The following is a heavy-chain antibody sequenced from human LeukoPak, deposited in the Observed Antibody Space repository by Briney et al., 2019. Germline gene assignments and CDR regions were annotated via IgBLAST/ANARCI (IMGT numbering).Heavy chain of an antibody. CDR1: GFTFSSYV. Sequence: PGGSLRLSCAASGFTFSSYVMSWVRQAPGKGLEWVSGISGGGVNTYYADSVKGRFTISRDNSKNTLHLQMNSLRTEDTAVYYCAKRQSNSRYTYFDYWGQGTLVTVSS. D-gene: IGHD6-13*01. CDR3: AKRQSNSRYTYFDY. V-gene: IGHV3-23*01. J-gene: IGHJ4*02. CDR2: ISGGGVNT.